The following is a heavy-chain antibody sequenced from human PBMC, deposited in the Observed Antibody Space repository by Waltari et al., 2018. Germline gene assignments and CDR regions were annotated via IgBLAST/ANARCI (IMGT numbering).Heavy chain of an antibody. Sequence: QVQLQESGPGLVKPSETLSLTCAISGDSLHNNHWWGWLRQAPGKGLEWVGQVYGSGSTIYNPSVKGRVTISADNSKNQFSLTLKSVTAADTATYYCARGLTQFGATTGFDYWGQGMLVYVSS. CDR2: VYGSGST. V-gene: IGHV4-4*02. D-gene: IGHD3-3*01. CDR1: GDSLHNNHW. CDR3: ARGLTQFGATTGFDY. J-gene: IGHJ4*02.